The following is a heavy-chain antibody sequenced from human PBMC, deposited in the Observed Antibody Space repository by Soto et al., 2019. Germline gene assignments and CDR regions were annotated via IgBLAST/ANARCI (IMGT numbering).Heavy chain of an antibody. J-gene: IGHJ4*02. CDR1: GGSFSGYY. V-gene: IGHV4-34*01. Sequence: SETLSLTCAVYGGSFSGYYWSWIRQPPGKGLEWIGEINHSGSTNYNPSLKSRVTISVDTSKNQFSLKLSSVAAADTAVYYCARRTYYYDSSGYSHFDYWGQGTLVTISS. CDR3: ARRTYYYDSSGYSHFDY. CDR2: INHSGST. D-gene: IGHD3-22*01.